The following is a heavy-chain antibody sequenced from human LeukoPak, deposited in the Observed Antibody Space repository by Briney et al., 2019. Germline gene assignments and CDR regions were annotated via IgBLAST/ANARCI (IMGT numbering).Heavy chain of an antibody. CDR2: IYYSGST. CDR1: GGSISSISYY. J-gene: IGHJ4*02. V-gene: IGHV4-39*01. D-gene: IGHD4-17*01. CDR3: ARRTMTTVDY. Sequence: SETLSLTCTVSGGSISSISYYWGWIRQPPGKGLEWIGSIYYSGSTYYNPSLKSRVTISVGTSKNQFSLKLSSVTAADTAVYYCARRTMTTVDYWGQGTLVTVSS.